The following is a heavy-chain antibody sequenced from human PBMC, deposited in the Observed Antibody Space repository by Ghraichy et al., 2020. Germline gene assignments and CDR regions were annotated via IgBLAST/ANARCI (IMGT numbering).Heavy chain of an antibody. CDR2: IYSGGST. D-gene: IGHD1-26*01. Sequence: GGSLRLSCAASGFTVSSNYMSWVRQAPGKGLEWVSVIYSGGSTYYADSVKGRFTISRDNSKNTLYLQMNSLRAEDTAVYYCARDPRSGSYDGTPFDYWGQGTLVTVSS. CDR3: ARDPRSGSYDGTPFDY. CDR1: GFTVSSNY. J-gene: IGHJ4*02. V-gene: IGHV3-66*01.